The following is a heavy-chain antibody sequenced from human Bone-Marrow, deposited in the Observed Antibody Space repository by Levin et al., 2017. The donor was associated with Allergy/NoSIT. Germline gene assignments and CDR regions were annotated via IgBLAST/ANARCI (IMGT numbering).Heavy chain of an antibody. V-gene: IGHV3-9*01. D-gene: IGHD6-6*01. CDR2: ISWNSDTI. J-gene: IGHJ4*02. Sequence: GGSLRLSCVASGFTFDDFAMHWVRQAPGKGLEWVSGISWNSDTIDYADSVKGRFTISRDNARNSLFLQVNSLSAQDTALYYCVNDMGSSKWKDGLDHWGQGTQVTVSS. CDR3: VNDMGSSKWKDGLDH. CDR1: GFTFDDFA.